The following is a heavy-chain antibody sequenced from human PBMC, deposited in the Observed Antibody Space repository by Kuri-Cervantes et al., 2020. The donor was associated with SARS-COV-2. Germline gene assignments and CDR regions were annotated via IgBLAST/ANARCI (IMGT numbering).Heavy chain of an antibody. CDR1: GFIFRDHY. Sequence: GGSLRLSFVASGFIFRDHYLDWVRQAPGRGLEWVARSRNKANRYTTEYAASVKGRFTLSRDESKNSLYLQMNSLRAEDTALYYCARGGGSTSQNYYYYGMDVWGQGTTVTVSS. V-gene: IGHV3-72*01. J-gene: IGHJ6*02. CDR3: ARGGGSTSQNYYYYGMDV. D-gene: IGHD2-2*01. CDR2: SRNKANRYTT.